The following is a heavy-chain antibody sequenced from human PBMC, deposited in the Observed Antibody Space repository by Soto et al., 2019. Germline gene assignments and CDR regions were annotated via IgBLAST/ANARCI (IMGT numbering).Heavy chain of an antibody. V-gene: IGHV3-74*01. J-gene: IGHJ4*02. CDR1: GFTFSYYW. CDR3: AKGGRQWLVTSDFNY. CDR2: IHSDGSST. D-gene: IGHD6-19*01. Sequence: GGSLRLSCAASGFTFSYYWMHWVRQAPGQGLVWVSRIHSDGSSTTYADSVKGRFTISRDSSKNTVSLEMTSLRAEDTAVYYCAKGGRQWLVTSDFNYWGQGALVTVSS.